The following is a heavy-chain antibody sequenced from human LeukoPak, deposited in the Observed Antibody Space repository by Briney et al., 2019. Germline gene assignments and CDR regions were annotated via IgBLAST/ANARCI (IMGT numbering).Heavy chain of an antibody. CDR3: ARDDQPNIVVVPAAMRIGYYYYGMDV. CDR1: GFTFSSYA. Sequence: GGSLRLSCAASGFTFSSYAMHWVRQAPGKGLEWVAVISYDGSNNYYADSVKGRFTISRDNSKNTLYLQMNSLRAEDTAVYYCARDDQPNIVVVPAAMRIGYYYYGMDVWGQGTTVTVSS. V-gene: IGHV3-30-3*01. CDR2: ISYDGSNN. D-gene: IGHD2-2*01. J-gene: IGHJ6*02.